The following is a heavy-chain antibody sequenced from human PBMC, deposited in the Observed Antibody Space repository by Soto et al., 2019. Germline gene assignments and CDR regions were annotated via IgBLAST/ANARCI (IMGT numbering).Heavy chain of an antibody. V-gene: IGHV3-30*18. D-gene: IGHD1-20*01. CDR1: GFTFSSYG. CDR2: ISYDGSNK. Sequence: QVQLVESGGGVVQPGRSLRLSCAASGFTFSSYGMHWVRQAPGKGLEWVAVISYDGSNKYYADSVKGRFTISRDNSKNTLYLQMNSLRAEDTAVYYCAKGGPPRHNWKTHVDNWFDPWGQGTLVTVSS. CDR3: AKGGPPRHNWKTHVDNWFDP. J-gene: IGHJ5*02.